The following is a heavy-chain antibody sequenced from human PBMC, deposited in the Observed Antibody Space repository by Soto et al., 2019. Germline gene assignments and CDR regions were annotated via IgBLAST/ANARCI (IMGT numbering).Heavy chain of an antibody. D-gene: IGHD2-8*01. Sequence: QVQLVQSGAEVKKPGASVKVSCKASGYTFTSYYMHWVRQAPGQALEWMGIINPSGGSTSYAQKFQGRVTMPRDTSTSTVYMELSSLRSEDTAVYYCARQARYCTNGVCSAYGMDVWGQGTTVTVSS. CDR3: ARQARYCTNGVCSAYGMDV. CDR2: INPSGGST. CDR1: GYTFTSYY. J-gene: IGHJ6*02. V-gene: IGHV1-46*01.